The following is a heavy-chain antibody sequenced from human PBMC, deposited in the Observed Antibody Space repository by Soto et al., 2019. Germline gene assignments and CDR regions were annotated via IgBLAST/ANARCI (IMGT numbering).Heavy chain of an antibody. CDR1: GYTFTSYE. CDR2: MNPNSGNT. D-gene: IGHD4-17*01. V-gene: IGHV1-8*01. Sequence: QVQLVQSGAEVKKPVASVKVSCRASGYTFTSYELNWVRQATGQGLEWMGWMNPNSGNTGSIQKFQGRVTMTRHTSISTAYMELSSLRSADTAVSYCALLYGTGIYFMDVWGKGTTVTVSS. CDR3: ALLYGTGIYFMDV. J-gene: IGHJ6*03.